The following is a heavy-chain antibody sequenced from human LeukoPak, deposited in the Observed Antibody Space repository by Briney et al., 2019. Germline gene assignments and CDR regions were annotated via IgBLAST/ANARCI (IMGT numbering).Heavy chain of an antibody. D-gene: IGHD5-24*01. CDR3: ARGGRWLQFAH. V-gene: IGHV4-38-2*02. J-gene: IGHJ5*02. CDR2: INHSGST. CDR1: GYSISSGYY. Sequence: KPSETLSLTCTVSGYSISSGYYWGWLRQPPGKGLEWIGEINHSGSTNYNPSLKSRVTISVDTSKNQFSLKLSSVTAADTAVYYCARGGRWLQFAHWGQGTLVTVSS.